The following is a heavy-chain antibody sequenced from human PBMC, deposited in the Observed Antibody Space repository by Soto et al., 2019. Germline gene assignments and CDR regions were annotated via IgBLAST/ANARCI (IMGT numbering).Heavy chain of an antibody. CDR3: AAAFLAEEIDF. D-gene: IGHD3-3*02. V-gene: IGHV3-30-3*01. J-gene: IGHJ4*01. Sequence: GGSLRLSCAASGFTFSNCAMHWIRQAPGKGLEWVALISNDGTNKYYADSVKGRLTISRDNSKSILYLQMNSLRAEDTALYYCAAAFLAEEIDFWGHGTLVPVSS. CDR1: GFTFSNCA. CDR2: ISNDGTNK.